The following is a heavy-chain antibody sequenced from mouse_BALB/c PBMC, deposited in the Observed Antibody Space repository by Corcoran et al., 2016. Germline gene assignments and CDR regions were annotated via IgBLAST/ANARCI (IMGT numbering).Heavy chain of an antibody. J-gene: IGHJ3*01. CDR3: AILGYDGNSAY. CDR2: INPDSSTI. V-gene: IGHV4-1*02. Sequence: EVKLLESGGGLVQPGGSLKLSCAASGFDFSRYWMSWVRQAPGKGLEWLGEINPDSSTINYTPSLKDKFIISRDNAKNTLYRQMSKVRAEDTALDYCAILGYDGNSAYWGQGTLVTVSA. D-gene: IGHD2-1*01. CDR1: GFDFSRYW.